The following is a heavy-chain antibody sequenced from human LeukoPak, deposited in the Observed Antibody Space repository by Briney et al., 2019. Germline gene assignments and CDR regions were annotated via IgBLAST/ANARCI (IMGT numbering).Heavy chain of an antibody. CDR1: GYTFTGYA. J-gene: IGHJ4*02. Sequence: ASVKVSCKASGYTFTGYALHWVRQAPGHRLEWMGWINGGSGNTKYSQNFQGRVTITRDTSASTAYMELSSLRSEDTAVYYCARDWGYQLIAYWGQGTLVTVSS. V-gene: IGHV1-3*01. D-gene: IGHD2-2*01. CDR2: INGGSGNT. CDR3: ARDWGYQLIAY.